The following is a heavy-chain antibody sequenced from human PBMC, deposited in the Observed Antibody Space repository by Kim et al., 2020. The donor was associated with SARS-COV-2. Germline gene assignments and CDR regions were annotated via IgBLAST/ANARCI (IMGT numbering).Heavy chain of an antibody. CDR1: GYTFTSYY. Sequence: ASVKVSCKASGYTFTSYYMHWVRQAPGQGLEWMGIINPSGGSTSYAQKFQGRVTMTRDTSTSTVYMELSSLRSEDTAVYYCARARRTKGLAARDPHFDYWGQGTLVTVSS. V-gene: IGHV1-46*01. CDR3: ARARRTKGLAARDPHFDY. J-gene: IGHJ4*02. CDR2: INPSGGST. D-gene: IGHD6-6*01.